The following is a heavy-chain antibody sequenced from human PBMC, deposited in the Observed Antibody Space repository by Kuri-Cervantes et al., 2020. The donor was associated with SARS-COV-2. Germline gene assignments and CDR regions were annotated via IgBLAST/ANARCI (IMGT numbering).Heavy chain of an antibody. Sequence: ETLSLTCSASEFTVNTYSMNWVRQVPGKGLEWLSYISSSSSPIFYADSVKGRFTISRDNVENSLYLQMNSLRPQDTAVYYCVREGFGSSSHNYGMDVWGQGTTVTVSS. D-gene: IGHD6-6*01. CDR1: EFTVNTYS. CDR3: VREGFGSSSHNYGMDV. J-gene: IGHJ6*02. V-gene: IGHV3-48*01. CDR2: ISSSSSPI.